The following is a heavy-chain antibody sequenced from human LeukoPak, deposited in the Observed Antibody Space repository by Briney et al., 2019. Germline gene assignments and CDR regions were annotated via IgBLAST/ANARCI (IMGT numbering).Heavy chain of an antibody. CDR2: ISSSSSYI. Sequence: PGGSLRLSCAASGFTFSSYSMNWVRQAPGKGLEWVSYISSSSSYIYYADSVKGRFTISRDNAKNSLYLQMNSLRAEDTAVYYCARDGLYYDSSGYWCDYWGQGTLVTVSS. CDR3: ARDGLYYDSSGYWCDY. CDR1: GFTFSSYS. J-gene: IGHJ4*02. D-gene: IGHD3-22*01. V-gene: IGHV3-21*01.